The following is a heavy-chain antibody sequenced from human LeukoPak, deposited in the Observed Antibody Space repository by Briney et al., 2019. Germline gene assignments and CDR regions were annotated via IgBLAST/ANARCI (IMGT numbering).Heavy chain of an antibody. CDR1: GFTFSSYA. V-gene: IGHV3-23*01. CDR2: ISGSGGST. CDR3: AKDDTSGEWLPYTNFDY. D-gene: IGHD3-3*01. J-gene: IGHJ4*02. Sequence: GGSLRLSCAASGFTFSSYAMSWVRQAPGRGLEWVSAISGSGGSTYYADSVKGRFTISRDNSKNTLYLQMNSLRAEDTAVYYCAKDDTSGEWLPYTNFDYWGQGTLVTVSS.